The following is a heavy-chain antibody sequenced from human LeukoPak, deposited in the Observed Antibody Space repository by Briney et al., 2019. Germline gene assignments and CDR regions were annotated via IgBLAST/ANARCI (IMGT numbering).Heavy chain of an antibody. J-gene: IGHJ4*02. CDR1: GFTFSSYA. D-gene: IGHD2-2*01. V-gene: IGHV3-30*14. Sequence: GGSLRLSCAASGFTFSSYAIHWVRQAPGKGLEWVAVISYDGSNKYYADSVKGRFTISRDNSKNTLYLQMNSLRAEDTAVYYCARSRPDFDYWGQGTLVTVSS. CDR3: ARSRPDFDY. CDR2: ISYDGSNK.